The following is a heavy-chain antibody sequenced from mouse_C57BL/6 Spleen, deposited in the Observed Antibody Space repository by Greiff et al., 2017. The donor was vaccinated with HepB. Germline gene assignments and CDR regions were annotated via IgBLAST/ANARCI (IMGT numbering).Heavy chain of an antibody. V-gene: IGHV1-74*01. J-gene: IGHJ4*01. CDR1: GYTFTSYW. CDR3: AIPYDYDGGYYAMDY. Sequence: QVQLQHPGAELVKPGASVKVSCKASGYTFTSYWMHWVKQRPGQGLEWIGRIHPSDSDTNYNQKFKGKATLTVDKSSSTAYMQLSSLTSEDSAVYYCAIPYDYDGGYYAMDYWGQGTSVTVSS. D-gene: IGHD2-4*01. CDR2: IHPSDSDT.